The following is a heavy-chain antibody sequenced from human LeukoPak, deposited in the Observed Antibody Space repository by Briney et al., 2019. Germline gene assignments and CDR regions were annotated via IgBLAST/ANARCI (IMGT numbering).Heavy chain of an antibody. J-gene: IGHJ5*02. D-gene: IGHD3-3*01. CDR2: IYYSGST. Sequence: IPSETLSLTCTVSGGSISSYYWSWIRQPPGKGLEWIGYIYYSGSTNYNPSLKSRVTISVDTSKNQFSLKLSSVTAADTAVYYCARLRFLEWHTENWFDPWGQGTLVTVSS. V-gene: IGHV4-59*01. CDR3: ARLRFLEWHTENWFDP. CDR1: GGSISSYY.